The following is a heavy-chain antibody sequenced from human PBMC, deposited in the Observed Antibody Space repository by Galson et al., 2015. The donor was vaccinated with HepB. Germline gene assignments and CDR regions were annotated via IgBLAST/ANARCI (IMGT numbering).Heavy chain of an antibody. CDR3: AKGRIGLLGDGYNPPLRDY. CDR2: ISSSGGST. CDR1: GFTFSNYA. D-gene: IGHD5-24*01. Sequence: SLRLSCAASGFTFSNYAMSWVRQAPGKGPEWVSGISSSGGSTYYADSVKGRFTISRDNSNNTLSLQVSSLRAEDTAKYFCAKGRIGLLGDGYNPPLRDYWGQGTLVSVSS. J-gene: IGHJ4*02. V-gene: IGHV3-23*01.